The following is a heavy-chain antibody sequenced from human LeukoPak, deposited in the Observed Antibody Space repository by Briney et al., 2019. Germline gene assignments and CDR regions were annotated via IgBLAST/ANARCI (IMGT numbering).Heavy chain of an antibody. CDR3: AKPVTGSIFDY. D-gene: IGHD6-19*01. V-gene: IGHV3-21*04. Sequence: SGGSLRLSCAASGFTFSTYSMNWVRQAPGKGLEWVSSITPSSNYIKYADSVEGRLTISRDNSKSTLYLQMNSLRAEDTAVYYCAKPVTGSIFDYWGRGTLVTVSS. J-gene: IGHJ4*02. CDR2: ITPSSNYI. CDR1: GFTFSTYS.